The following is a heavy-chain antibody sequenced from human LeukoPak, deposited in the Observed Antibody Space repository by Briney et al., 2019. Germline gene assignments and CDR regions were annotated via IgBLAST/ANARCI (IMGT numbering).Heavy chain of an antibody. CDR2: IYYSGST. CDR1: GGSISSYY. V-gene: IGHV4-59*08. D-gene: IGHD3-10*01. J-gene: IGHJ6*02. Sequence: KSSETLSLTCTVSGGSISSYYWSWIRQPPGKGLEWIGYIYYSGSTNYNPSLKSRVTISVDTSKNQFSLKLSSVTAADTAVYYCARQGIPLLWFGELLSHSYGMDVWGQGTTVTVSS. CDR3: ARQGIPLLWFGELLSHSYGMDV.